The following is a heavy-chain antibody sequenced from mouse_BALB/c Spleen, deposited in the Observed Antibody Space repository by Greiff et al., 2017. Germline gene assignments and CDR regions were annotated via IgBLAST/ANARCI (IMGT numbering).Heavy chain of an antibody. V-gene: IGHV3-2*02. Sequence: EVKLMESGPGLVKPSQSLSLTCTVTGYSITSDYAWNWIRQFPGNQLEWMGYISYSGSTSYNPSLKSRISITRDTSKNEFFLQLNSVTTEDTATYYCARGGLRLRYYFDYWGQGTTLTVSS. CDR2: ISYSGST. D-gene: IGHD1-2*01. CDR1: GYSITSDYA. CDR3: ARGGLRLRYYFDY. J-gene: IGHJ2*01.